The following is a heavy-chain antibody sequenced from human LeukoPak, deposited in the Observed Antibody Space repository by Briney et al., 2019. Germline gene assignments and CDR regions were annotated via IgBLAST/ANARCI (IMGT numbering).Heavy chain of an antibody. CDR3: ARGGCAAAGCGMDV. Sequence: PGGSLRLSCAASGFTFNRNAISWVRQAPGKGLEWVSTIGGSGDKTFYADSVKGRFTISRDNAKNSLYLQMNSLRAEDTAVYYCARGGCAAAGCGMDVWGQGTTVTVSS. CDR2: IGGSGDKT. D-gene: IGHD6-13*01. V-gene: IGHV3-23*01. CDR1: GFTFNRNA. J-gene: IGHJ6*02.